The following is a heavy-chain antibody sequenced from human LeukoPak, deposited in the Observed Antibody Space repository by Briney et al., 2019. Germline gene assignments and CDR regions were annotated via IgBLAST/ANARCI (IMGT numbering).Heavy chain of an antibody. J-gene: IGHJ4*02. Sequence: SQTLSLTCAIFGDSVSSNSAAWNWIRQSPSRGLEWLGRTYYRSKWYNDYAVSMRSRITISPDTSRNQFSLQMSSVTPEDTSVYYCAREGHNWNYDYFDSWGQGILVTVSS. CDR3: AREGHNWNYDYFDS. V-gene: IGHV6-1*01. CDR1: GDSVSSNSAA. D-gene: IGHD1-7*01. CDR2: TYYRSKWYN.